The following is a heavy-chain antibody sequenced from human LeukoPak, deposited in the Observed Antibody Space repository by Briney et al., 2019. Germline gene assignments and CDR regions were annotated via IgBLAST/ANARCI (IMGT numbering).Heavy chain of an antibody. CDR2: IWYDGSNK. V-gene: IGHV3-33*06. J-gene: IGHJ6*03. CDR1: GFTFSSYG. CDR3: AKQYYYGIYYTDV. D-gene: IGHD3-10*01. Sequence: QPGGSLRLSCAASGFTFSSYGMHWVRQAPGKGLEWVAVIWYDGSNKYYADSVKGRFTISRDNSKNTLYLQMNSLRAEDTAVYYCAKQYYYGIYYTDVWGKGTTVTVSS.